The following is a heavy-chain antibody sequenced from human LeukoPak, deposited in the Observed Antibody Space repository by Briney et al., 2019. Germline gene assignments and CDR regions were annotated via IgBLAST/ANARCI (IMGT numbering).Heavy chain of an antibody. Sequence: GGSLRLSCAASGFTFSLSWMAWVRQVPGKGLEWVANIKEDGSRKNYVDSVKGRFTISRDNAKNSLYLQMSSLRVEDTAVYYCARDSAHNAFDIWGQGTMVAVSS. D-gene: IGHD1-26*01. CDR1: GFTFSLSW. CDR2: IKEDGSRK. V-gene: IGHV3-7*01. CDR3: ARDSAHNAFDI. J-gene: IGHJ3*02.